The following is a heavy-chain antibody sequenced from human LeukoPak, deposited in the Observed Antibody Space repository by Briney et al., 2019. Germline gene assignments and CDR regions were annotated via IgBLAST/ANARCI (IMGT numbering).Heavy chain of an antibody. CDR3: ARSAYSSGCLGY. CDR1: GFTFSSYS. V-gene: IGHV3-48*01. Sequence: GGSLRLSCAASGFTFSSYSMNWVRQAPGKGLEWISYISNSGSTIYYADSVKGRFSISRDNAKNSLYLEMNSLRAEDTAVYYCARSAYSSGCLGYWGQGTLVTVSS. J-gene: IGHJ4*02. CDR2: ISNSGSTI. D-gene: IGHD6-19*01.